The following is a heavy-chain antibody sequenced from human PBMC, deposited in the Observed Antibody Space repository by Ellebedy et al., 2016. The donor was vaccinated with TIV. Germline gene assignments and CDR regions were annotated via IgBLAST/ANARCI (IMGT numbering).Heavy chain of an antibody. CDR2: IGTAGDS. D-gene: IGHD3-22*01. Sequence: GGSLRLSCAASGFTFSSYDMHWVRQATGKGLEWVSAIGTAGDSYYSGSVKGRFIISRENAKNSLYLQMNSLRAEDTAVYYCAKEYRGYYDSSGYHDYWGQGTLVTVSS. J-gene: IGHJ4*02. CDR3: AKEYRGYYDSSGYHDY. V-gene: IGHV3-13*01. CDR1: GFTFSSYD.